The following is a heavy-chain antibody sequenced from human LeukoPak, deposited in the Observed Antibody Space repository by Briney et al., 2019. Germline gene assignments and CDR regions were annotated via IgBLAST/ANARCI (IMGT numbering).Heavy chain of an antibody. Sequence: SETLSLTCTVSGDSIDSRDYYWGWIRQAPGKGLEWIGTIYYSGNTYTNPSLRSRLTISVDTSKTQFSLRLTSVTAADTAVYYCARLKSPLRHFYGSGWAVGSHYVDYWGQGTLVIVSS. CDR1: GDSIDSRDYY. CDR2: IYYSGNT. D-gene: IGHD3-10*01. CDR3: ARLKSPLRHFYGSGWAVGSHYVDY. V-gene: IGHV4-39*01. J-gene: IGHJ4*02.